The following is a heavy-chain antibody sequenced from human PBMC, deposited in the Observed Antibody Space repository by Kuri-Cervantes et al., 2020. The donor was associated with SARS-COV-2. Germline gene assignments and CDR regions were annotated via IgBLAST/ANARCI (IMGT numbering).Heavy chain of an antibody. V-gene: IGHV3-11*04. Sequence: GESLKISCAASGFTFSDYYMSWIRQAPGKGLEWVSYISSSGGIYMQYTDSVKGRFTISRDNAKNSLYLQMNSLRAEDTAVYYCARVDPPLIDSSGLTGIDYWGQGTLVTVSS. CDR2: ISSSGGIYM. D-gene: IGHD6-19*01. J-gene: IGHJ4*02. CDR3: ARVDPPLIDSSGLTGIDY. CDR1: GFTFSDYY.